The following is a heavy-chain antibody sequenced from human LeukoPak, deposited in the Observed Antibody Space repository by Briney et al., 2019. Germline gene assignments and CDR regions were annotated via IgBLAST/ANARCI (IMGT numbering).Heavy chain of an antibody. J-gene: IGHJ4*02. CDR3: AKDGDSSGWFDY. D-gene: IGHD6-19*01. CDR1: GFTFSSYA. Sequence: GESLRLSCAASGFTFSSYAMSWVRQAPGKGLEWVSAISGSGGSTYYADSVKGRFTISRDNSKNTLYLQMNSLRAEDTAVYYCAKDGDSSGWFDYWGQGTLVTVSS. CDR2: ISGSGGST. V-gene: IGHV3-23*01.